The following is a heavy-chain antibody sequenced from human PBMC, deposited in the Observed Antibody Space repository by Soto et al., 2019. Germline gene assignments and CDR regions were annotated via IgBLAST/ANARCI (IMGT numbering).Heavy chain of an antibody. CDR2: IKNKADGETT. CDR1: GITFINAW. D-gene: IGHD4-17*01. Sequence: EYGGGLVKPGESLRLSCAVSGITFINAWMSWVRQAPGKGREWVARIKNKADGETTDYAAPVKGRFTISRDDSKNMLYLQLNNLKAEDTAVYYCITDPGEYETFWGQGTLVTVSS. J-gene: IGHJ4*02. CDR3: ITDPGEYETF. V-gene: IGHV3-15*01.